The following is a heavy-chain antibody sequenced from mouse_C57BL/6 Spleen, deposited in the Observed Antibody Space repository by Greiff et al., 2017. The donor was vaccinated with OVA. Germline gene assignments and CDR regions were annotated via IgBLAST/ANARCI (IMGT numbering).Heavy chain of an antibody. D-gene: IGHD2-4*01. V-gene: IGHV3-6*01. CDR1: GYSITSGYY. Sequence: EVQLVESGPGLVKPSQSLSLTCSVTGYSITSGYYWNWIRQFPGNKLEWMGYISYDGSNNYNPSLKNRISITRDTSKNQFFLKLNSVTTEDTATYYCARDRPDYDGAWFAYWGQGTLVTVSA. J-gene: IGHJ3*01. CDR2: ISYDGSN. CDR3: ARDRPDYDGAWFAY.